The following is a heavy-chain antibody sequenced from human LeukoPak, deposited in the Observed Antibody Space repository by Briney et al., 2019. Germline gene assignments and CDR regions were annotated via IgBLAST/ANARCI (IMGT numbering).Heavy chain of an antibody. D-gene: IGHD2-2*01. J-gene: IGHJ3*02. V-gene: IGHV4-39*01. CDR2: ISYSRTT. Sequence: SETLSLTCTVSGVSLSSSSYYWGWMRQPPETGLEWIASISYSRTTYYNPSLKSRVTISIDTSKNQFSLNLSSVTAADTAVYYCARARYANAWYAFDIWGHGTMVTVSS. CDR1: GVSLSSSSYY. CDR3: ARARYANAWYAFDI.